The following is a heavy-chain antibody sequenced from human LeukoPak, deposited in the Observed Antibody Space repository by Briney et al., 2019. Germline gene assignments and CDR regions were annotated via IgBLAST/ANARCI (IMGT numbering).Heavy chain of an antibody. V-gene: IGHV3-66*04. J-gene: IGHJ4*02. CDR1: GFTFSTYN. Sequence: GGSLRLSCAASGFTFSTYNMNWVRQAPGKGLEWVSVIYSGGSTYYADSVKGRFTISRDNSKNTLYLQMNSLRAEDTAVYYCAGLPAYYYDTSGFYFDYWGQGTLVTVSS. CDR3: AGLPAYYYDTSGFYFDY. D-gene: IGHD3-22*01. CDR2: IYSGGST.